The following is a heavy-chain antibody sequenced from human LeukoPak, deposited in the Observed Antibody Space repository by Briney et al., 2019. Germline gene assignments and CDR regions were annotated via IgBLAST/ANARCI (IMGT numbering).Heavy chain of an antibody. CDR3: ARDDSGIVATTKAFDY. CDR2: ISSSGGST. CDR1: GFTFSNYA. Sequence: GGSLRLSCVASGFTFSNYAMSWVRQAPGKGLEWVSVISSSGGSTYKADSVRGRFTISRDNSKNTLYLQMNSLRAEDTAVYFCARDDSGIVATTKAFDYWGQGTLVTVSS. D-gene: IGHD5-12*01. V-gene: IGHV3-23*01. J-gene: IGHJ4*02.